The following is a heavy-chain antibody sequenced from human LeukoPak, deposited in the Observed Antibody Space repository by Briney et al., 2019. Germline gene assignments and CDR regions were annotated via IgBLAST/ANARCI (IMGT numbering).Heavy chain of an antibody. V-gene: IGHV3-9*01. CDR2: IKWNSGTI. D-gene: IGHD1-26*01. J-gene: IGHJ4*02. CDR3: VKAGSPPH. CDR1: GFTHEDLN. Sequence: SPGPPFAAFGFTHEDLNLHLVPTVPGKGLEWVSGIKWNSGTINYADPVKGRFTISRDNAKNSLYLQMNSLRPDDTALYYCVKAGSPPHWGQGTLVTVSS.